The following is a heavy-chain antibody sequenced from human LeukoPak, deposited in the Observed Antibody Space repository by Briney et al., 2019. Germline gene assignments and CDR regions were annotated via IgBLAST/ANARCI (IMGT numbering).Heavy chain of an antibody. Sequence: PSETLSLTCSVSSGSISSYYWTWIRQPPGKGLEWIGYIYYSGSTNYNPSLKSRVTISVDTSKHQFSLKLSSVTTADTAVYYCARDTSGYSLADYWGQGTLVTVSS. J-gene: IGHJ4*02. V-gene: IGHV4-59*01. D-gene: IGHD5-18*01. CDR3: ARDTSGYSLADY. CDR1: SGSISSYY. CDR2: IYYSGST.